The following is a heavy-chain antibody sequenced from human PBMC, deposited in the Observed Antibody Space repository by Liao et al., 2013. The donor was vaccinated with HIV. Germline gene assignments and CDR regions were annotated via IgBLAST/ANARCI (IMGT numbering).Heavy chain of an antibody. CDR2: IYTSGST. CDR3: ARGQRYQLLSTENWFDP. CDR1: GGSIRSSSYY. J-gene: IGHJ5*02. D-gene: IGHD2-2*01. V-gene: IGHV4-61*02. Sequence: QLQLQESGPGLVKPSETLSLTCTVSGGSIRSSSYYWGWIRQPAGKGLEWIGRIYTSGSTNYNPSLKSRVTISVDTSKNQFSLKLSSVTAADTAVYYCARGQRYQLLSTENWFDPSGPREPWSPSPQ.